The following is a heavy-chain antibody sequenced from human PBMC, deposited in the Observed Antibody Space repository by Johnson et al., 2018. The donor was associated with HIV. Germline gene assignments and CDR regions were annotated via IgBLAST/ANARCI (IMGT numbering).Heavy chain of an antibody. Sequence: EQLVESGGGLVQPGGSLRLSCAASGFTFSSYAMHWVRQAPGNGLEYVSGISSNGGSTYYANSVKGRFTISRDNSKNTLYLQMNSLRAEDTAVYYRARENRVDAFDIWGQGKMVTVSS. D-gene: IGHD2/OR15-2a*01. V-gene: IGHV3-64*01. CDR1: GFTFSSYA. CDR2: ISSNGGST. CDR3: ARENRVDAFDI. J-gene: IGHJ3*02.